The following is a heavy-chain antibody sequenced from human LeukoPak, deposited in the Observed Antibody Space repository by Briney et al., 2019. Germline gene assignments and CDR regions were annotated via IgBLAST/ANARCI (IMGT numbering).Heavy chain of an antibody. CDR3: ARWKVDYDILTGAPPNNWFDP. CDR1: GFTFSSYW. D-gene: IGHD3-9*01. J-gene: IGHJ5*02. CDR2: INSDGSST. V-gene: IGHV3-74*01. Sequence: PGGSLRLSCAASGFTFSSYWMHWVRQAPGKGLVWVSRINSDGSSTSYADSVKGRFTISRDNAKNTLYLQMNSLRAEDTAVYYCARWKVDYDILTGAPPNNWFDPWGQGTLVTVSS.